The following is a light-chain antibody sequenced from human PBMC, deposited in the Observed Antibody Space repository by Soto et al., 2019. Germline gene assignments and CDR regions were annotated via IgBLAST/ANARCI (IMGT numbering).Light chain of an antibody. CDR3: QQYNGYPYT. V-gene: IGKV1-5*01. CDR1: QSISSW. J-gene: IGKJ2*01. Sequence: DIQMTQSPSTLSASVGDRVTITCRASQSISSWLAWYHQKPGKAPNLLIYDASSLESGVPSRFSGRGSGTEFPLTISGLQPDDFATYYCQQYNGYPYTFGQGTKLEIK. CDR2: DAS.